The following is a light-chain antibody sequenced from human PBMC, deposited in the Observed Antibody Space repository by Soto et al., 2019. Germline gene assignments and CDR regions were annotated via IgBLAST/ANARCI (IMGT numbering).Light chain of an antibody. V-gene: IGKV3-15*01. CDR1: QNLGSS. J-gene: IGKJ2*01. Sequence: EVVMTQSPATLSASPGERVTLSCRAGQNLGSSLAWYQQRPGQAPRLLLYGGSTRATGIPARFSGSGSGTEFTVTISSLQSEDFAVYYCQQYNYWPPYTFGQGTNLEFK. CDR3: QQYNYWPPYT. CDR2: GGS.